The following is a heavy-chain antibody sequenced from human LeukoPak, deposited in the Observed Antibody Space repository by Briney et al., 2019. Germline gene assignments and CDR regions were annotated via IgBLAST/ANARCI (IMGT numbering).Heavy chain of an antibody. CDR1: GFTFSSYA. D-gene: IGHD1-26*01. J-gene: IGHJ4*02. Sequence: GGSLRLSCAASGFTFSSYAMHWVRQAPGKGLEYVSAISSNGGSTYYANSVKGRFTISRDNSKNTLYLQMGSLRAEDMAVYYCARDLGGSSEGPFDYWGQGTLVTVSS. CDR2: ISSNGGST. V-gene: IGHV3-64*01. CDR3: ARDLGGSSEGPFDY.